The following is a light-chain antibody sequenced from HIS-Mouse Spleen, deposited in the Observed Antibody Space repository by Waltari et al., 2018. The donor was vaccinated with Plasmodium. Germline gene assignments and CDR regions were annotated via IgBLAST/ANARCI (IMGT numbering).Light chain of an antibody. V-gene: IGLV2-23*01. CDR1: SRNVGRYKL. J-gene: IGLJ1*01. Sequence: QSALTQPAYVSGSPGQSITISCTGTSRNVGRYKLVSWYQQHPGKAPKLMIYEGSKRPSGVSNRFSGSKSGNTASLTISGLQAEDEADYYCCSYAGSSTYVFGTGTKVTVL. CDR2: EGS. CDR3: CSYAGSSTYV.